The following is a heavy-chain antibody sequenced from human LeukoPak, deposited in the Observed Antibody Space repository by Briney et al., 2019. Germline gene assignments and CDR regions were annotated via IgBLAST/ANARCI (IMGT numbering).Heavy chain of an antibody. Sequence: SETLSLTCAVSGGSISSSNWWSWVRQPPGKGLEWIGEIYHSGSTNYNPSLKSRVTISVDKSKNQFSLKLSSVTAADTAVYYCASQPPRIAAAGGGMDVWGQGTTVTVSS. CDR1: GGSISSSNW. D-gene: IGHD6-13*01. V-gene: IGHV4-4*02. J-gene: IGHJ6*02. CDR3: ASQPPRIAAAGGGMDV. CDR2: IYHSGST.